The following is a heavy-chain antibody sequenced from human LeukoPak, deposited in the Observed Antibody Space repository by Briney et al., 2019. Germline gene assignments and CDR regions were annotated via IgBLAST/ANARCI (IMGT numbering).Heavy chain of an antibody. V-gene: IGHV4-59*08. CDR1: GGSISSYY. Sequence: SETLSLTCTVSGGSISSYYWSWIRQPPGKGLGWVGYIYYSGSTNYNPSLKSRVTISVDTSKNQFSLKLSSVTAADTAVYYCASRVPPKDYYGSGSYYHYYYYGMDVWGQGTTVTVSS. CDR2: IYYSGST. CDR3: ASRVPPKDYYGSGSYYHYYYYGMDV. J-gene: IGHJ6*02. D-gene: IGHD3-10*01.